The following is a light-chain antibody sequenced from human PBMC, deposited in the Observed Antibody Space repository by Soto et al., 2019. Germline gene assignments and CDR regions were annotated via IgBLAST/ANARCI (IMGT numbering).Light chain of an antibody. CDR1: STDVGGYNY. CDR3: NSYTTSSTYV. V-gene: IGLV2-14*01. CDR2: EVT. J-gene: IGLJ1*01. Sequence: QSVLTQPASVSGSPGQSITISCTGTSTDVGGYNYVSWYRHRPGEAPKLMIFEVTKRPSGVSNRFSGSKSGNTASLTISGLQAEDEADYFCNSYTTSSTYVFGSGTKVTVL.